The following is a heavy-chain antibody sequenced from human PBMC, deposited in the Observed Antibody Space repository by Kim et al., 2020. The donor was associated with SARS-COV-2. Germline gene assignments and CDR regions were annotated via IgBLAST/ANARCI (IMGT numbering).Heavy chain of an antibody. CDR2: ISGSGGST. Sequence: GGSLRLSCAASGFTFSSYAMSWVRQAPGKGLEWVSAISGSGGSTYYADSVKGRFTISRDNSKNTLYLQMNSLRAEDTAVYYCAKRGVVYGDYVTPFDYWGQGTLVTVSS. CDR3: AKRGVVYGDYVTPFDY. CDR1: GFTFSSYA. V-gene: IGHV3-23*01. J-gene: IGHJ4*02. D-gene: IGHD4-17*01.